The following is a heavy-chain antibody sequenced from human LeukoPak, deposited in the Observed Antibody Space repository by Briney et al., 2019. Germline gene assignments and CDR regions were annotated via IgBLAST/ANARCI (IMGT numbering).Heavy chain of an antibody. D-gene: IGHD2-2*01. V-gene: IGHV3-74*01. J-gene: IGHJ4*02. Sequence: GGSLRPSCAASGFTFSNYWMHWVRQVPEKGLVWVSRTSPDGRSTTYADSVKGRFTISRDNAKNSLYLQMNSLRAEDTAVYYCARGVVVDYWGQGTLVTVSS. CDR2: TSPDGRST. CDR1: GFTFSNYW. CDR3: ARGVVVDY.